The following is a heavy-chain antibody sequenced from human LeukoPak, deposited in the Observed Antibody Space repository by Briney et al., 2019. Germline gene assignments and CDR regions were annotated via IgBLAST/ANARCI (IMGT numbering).Heavy chain of an antibody. D-gene: IGHD5-24*01. Sequence: TPGGSLRLSCAASGSTFSDYYMSWIRQAPGKGLEGVSYISNSGSTIYYADSVEGRFTISRDNAKNSLYLQMNSLRAEDTAVYYCARDQREGPADAWGQGTLVTVSS. CDR3: ARDQREGPADA. V-gene: IGHV3-11*04. CDR1: GSTFSDYY. CDR2: ISNSGSTI. J-gene: IGHJ4*02.